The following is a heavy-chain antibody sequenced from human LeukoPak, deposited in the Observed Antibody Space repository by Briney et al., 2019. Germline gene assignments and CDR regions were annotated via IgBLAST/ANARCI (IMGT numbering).Heavy chain of an antibody. CDR2: IKTKTDGGTT. D-gene: IGHD3-22*01. CDR1: GFTFSKAW. V-gene: IGHV3-15*01. J-gene: IGHJ4*02. Sequence: SGGSLRLSCAASGFTFSKAWMTWVRQAPGKGLEWVGRIKTKTDGGTTDHAAPVKGRFTISRDDSKNTLYLQMNSLETEDTAVYYCTTDAGRDRSGYHPLDCWGQGTLVTVSS. CDR3: TTDAGRDRSGYHPLDC.